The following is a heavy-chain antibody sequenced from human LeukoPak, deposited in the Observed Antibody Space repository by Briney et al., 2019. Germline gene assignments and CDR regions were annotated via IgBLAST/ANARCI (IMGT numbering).Heavy chain of an antibody. J-gene: IGHJ6*02. CDR2: ISGSGGSI. Sequence: PGGSLRLSCAASGFTFSSYAMSWVRQAPGKGLEWVPAISGSGGSIYYADSVKGRFTISRDNSKNTLYLQMNSLRAEDTAVYYCAKEIVGAYYYYYGMDVWGQGTTVTVSS. CDR3: AKEIVGAYYYYYGMDV. D-gene: IGHD1-26*01. V-gene: IGHV3-23*01. CDR1: GFTFSSYA.